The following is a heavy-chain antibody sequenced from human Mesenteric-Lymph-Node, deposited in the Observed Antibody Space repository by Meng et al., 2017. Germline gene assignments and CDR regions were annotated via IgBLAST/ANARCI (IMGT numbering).Heavy chain of an antibody. Sequence: GESLKISCAASGFTFSSYSMNWVRQAPGKGLEWVSSISSSSSYIYYADSVKGRFTISRDNAKNSLYLQMNGLRAEDTAVYYCASSPRRWLVPDFDYWGQGTLVTVSS. CDR3: ASSPRRWLVPDFDY. CDR1: GFTFSSYS. D-gene: IGHD6-19*01. V-gene: IGHV3-21*01. CDR2: ISSSSSYI. J-gene: IGHJ4*02.